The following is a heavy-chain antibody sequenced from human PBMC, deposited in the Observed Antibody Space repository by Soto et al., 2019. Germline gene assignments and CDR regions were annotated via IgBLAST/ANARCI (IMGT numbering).Heavy chain of an antibody. CDR1: GGSISSGGYY. CDR3: ARSVFP. CDR2: IYYSGST. J-gene: IGHJ5*02. V-gene: IGHV4-31*03. Sequence: QVQLQESGPGLVKPSQTLSLTCTVSGGSISSGGYYWSWIRQHPGKGLEWIGYIYYSGSTYYNPSLXRRXTISIDTTKNQFSLKPSSVTAADMAVYYCARSVFPWGQGTLVTVSS. D-gene: IGHD3-3*01.